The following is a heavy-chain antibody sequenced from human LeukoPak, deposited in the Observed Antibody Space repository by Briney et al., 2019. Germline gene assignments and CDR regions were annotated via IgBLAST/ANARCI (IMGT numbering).Heavy chain of an antibody. V-gene: IGHV4-30-4*01. J-gene: IGHJ4*02. CDR3: ARDGGYYDSSGYSDY. D-gene: IGHD3-22*01. CDR1: GGSISSGDYY. CDR2: IYYSGST. Sequence: PSQTLSLTCTVSGGSISSGDYYWSWIRQPPGKGLEWIGYIYYSGSTYYNPSFKSRVTISVDTSKNQFSLKLSSVTAADTAVYYCARDGGYYDSSGYSDYWGQGTLVTVSS.